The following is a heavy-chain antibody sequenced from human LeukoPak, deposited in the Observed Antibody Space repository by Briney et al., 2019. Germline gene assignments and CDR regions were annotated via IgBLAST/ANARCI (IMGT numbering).Heavy chain of an antibody. CDR1: GGPISSYY. J-gene: IGHJ5*02. CDR3: ARDRDYRFDP. V-gene: IGHV4-59*01. CDR2: IYYSGST. Sequence: SETLSLTCTVSGGPISSYYWSWIRQPPGKGLEWIGYIYYSGSTNYDPSLKSRVTISVDTSKNQFSLKLSSVTAADTAVYYCARDRDYRFDPWGQGTLVTVSS. D-gene: IGHD4-11*01.